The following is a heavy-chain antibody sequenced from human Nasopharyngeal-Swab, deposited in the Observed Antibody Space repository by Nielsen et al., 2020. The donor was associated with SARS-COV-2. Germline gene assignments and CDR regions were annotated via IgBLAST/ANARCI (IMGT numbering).Heavy chain of an antibody. V-gene: IGHV3-64D*06. D-gene: IGHD2-15*01. CDR1: GFTFSSYT. CDR3: VKDRGAHSVVVVAAS. Sequence: GESLKISCSASGFTFSSYTMHWVRQAPGKGLEHVSAISSNGGSTYHADSVEGRFTISRGNSKNTLNLQMSSLRAEDTAVYYCVKDRGAHSVVVVAASWGQGTLVTVSS. CDR2: ISSNGGST. J-gene: IGHJ4*02.